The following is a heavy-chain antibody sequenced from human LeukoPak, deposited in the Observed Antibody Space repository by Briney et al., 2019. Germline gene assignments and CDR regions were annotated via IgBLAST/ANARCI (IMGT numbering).Heavy chain of an antibody. V-gene: IGHV3-30*02. CDR1: GFTFSSYG. CDR2: IRYDGSNK. J-gene: IGHJ4*02. Sequence: GGSLRLSCAASGFTFSSYGMHWVRQAPGKGLEWVAFIRYDGSNKYYADSVKGRFTISRDNSKNTLYLQMNSLTAEDTAVYYCAKDRVRYCSSTSCLYFDYWGQGTLVTVSS. CDR3: AKDRVRYCSSTSCLYFDY. D-gene: IGHD2-2*01.